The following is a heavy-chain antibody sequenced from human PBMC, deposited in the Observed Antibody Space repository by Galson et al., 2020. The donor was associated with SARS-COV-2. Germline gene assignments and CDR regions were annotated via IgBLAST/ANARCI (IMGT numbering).Heavy chain of an antibody. CDR1: GPSISSNYW. CDR3: ARSDTLQRVLPIEL. J-gene: IGHJ4*02. CDR2: IYHRGNS. D-gene: IGHD1-1*01. Sequence: SETLSLTCAASGPSISSNYWWNWVRQPPGKGLEWIGKIYHRGNSIHNPSLESRITISINTSRNQFSMKLNSVTAADTDDYYCARSDTLQRVLPIELWGQGTLGTVSS. V-gene: IGHV4-4*02.